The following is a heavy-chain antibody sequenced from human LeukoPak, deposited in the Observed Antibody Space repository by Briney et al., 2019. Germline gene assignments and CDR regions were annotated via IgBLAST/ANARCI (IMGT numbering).Heavy chain of an antibody. Sequence: TSETLSLTCTVSGGSISSYYWDWIRQPPGKGLEWIGSIYYSGSTYYNPSLKSRVTISVDTSKNQFSLRLSSVTAADTAVYYCARVTGYMIEDYFDYWGQGTLVTVSS. CDR2: IYYSGST. V-gene: IGHV4-39*07. D-gene: IGHD3-22*01. CDR3: ARVTGYMIEDYFDY. CDR1: GGSISSYY. J-gene: IGHJ4*02.